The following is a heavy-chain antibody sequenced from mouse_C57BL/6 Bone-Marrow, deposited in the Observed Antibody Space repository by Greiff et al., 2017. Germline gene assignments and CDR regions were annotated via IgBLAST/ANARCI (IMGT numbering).Heavy chain of an antibody. D-gene: IGHD4-1*01. CDR1: GFTFSDYG. Sequence: DVHLVESGGGLVKPGGSLKLSCAASGFTFSDYGMHWVRQAPEKGLEWVAYISSGSSTIYYADTVKGRCTISRDKAKNTLFLQMTSLRSEDTAMYYCARELTGISYDFDYWGQGTTLTVSS. J-gene: IGHJ2*01. V-gene: IGHV5-17*01. CDR3: ARELTGISYDFDY. CDR2: ISSGSSTI.